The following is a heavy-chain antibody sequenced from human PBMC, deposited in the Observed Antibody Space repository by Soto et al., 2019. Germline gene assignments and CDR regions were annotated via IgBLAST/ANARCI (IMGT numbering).Heavy chain of an antibody. Sequence: QITLKESGPTLVKPTQTLTLTCSFSGFSLTTGGVGVGWIRQPPGKALEWLALIYWDDDTRYSPSLKSRLTITKDTSKNQVVLTMTNMDPVDTATYYCAHNTYDILTGYYDRGMDVWGQGTTVTVSS. CDR3: AHNTYDILTGYYDRGMDV. CDR1: GFSLTTGGVG. V-gene: IGHV2-5*02. D-gene: IGHD3-9*01. J-gene: IGHJ6*02. CDR2: IYWDDDT.